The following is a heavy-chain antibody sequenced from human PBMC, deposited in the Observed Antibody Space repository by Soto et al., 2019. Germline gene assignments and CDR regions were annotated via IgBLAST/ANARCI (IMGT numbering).Heavy chain of an antibody. V-gene: IGHV3-30-3*01. Sequence: QVQLVESGGGVVQPGRSLRLSCAASGFTFSSYAMHWVRQAPGKGLEWVAVISYDGSNKYYADSVKGRFTISRDNSKNTLYLQMNSLRSEDTAVYYCASGYLIEAVSYALDIWGQGTMVTVSS. D-gene: IGHD6-13*01. CDR1: GFTFSSYA. CDR3: ASGYLIEAVSYALDI. J-gene: IGHJ3*02. CDR2: ISYDGSNK.